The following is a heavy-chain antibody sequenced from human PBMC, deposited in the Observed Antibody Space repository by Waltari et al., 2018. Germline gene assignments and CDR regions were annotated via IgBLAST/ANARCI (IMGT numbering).Heavy chain of an antibody. CDR3: ARLDSPMVRGVLFDY. D-gene: IGHD3-10*01. V-gene: IGHV4-39*01. CDR2: IYYGGSS. J-gene: IGHJ4*02. Sequence: QLQLQESGPGRVKPSETLSLTCTVSGGSISRRSYSWAWIRQTPAKGLEWIGNIYYGGSSYYNPSLKGRVTISVDTFKNQFSLKVNSVTAADTAVYFCARLDSPMVRGVLFDYWGRGSLVTVSS. CDR1: GGSISRRSYS.